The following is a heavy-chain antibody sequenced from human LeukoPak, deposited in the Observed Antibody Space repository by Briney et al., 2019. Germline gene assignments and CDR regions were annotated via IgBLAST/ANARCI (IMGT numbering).Heavy chain of an antibody. D-gene: IGHD4-23*01. CDR3: ARGYGGNQEVGY. Sequence: ASVKVSCKASGGTFSSYAISWVRQAPGQGLEWMGWISAYNGNTNYAQKLQGRVTMTTDTSTSTAYMELRSLRSDDTAVYYCARGYGGNQEVGYWGQGTLVTVSS. CDR2: ISAYNGNT. J-gene: IGHJ4*02. CDR1: GGTFSSYA. V-gene: IGHV1-18*01.